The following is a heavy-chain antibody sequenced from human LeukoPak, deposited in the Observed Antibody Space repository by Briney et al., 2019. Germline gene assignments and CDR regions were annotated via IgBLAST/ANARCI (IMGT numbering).Heavy chain of an antibody. D-gene: IGHD1-26*01. J-gene: IGHJ4*02. Sequence: SGGSLRLSCAASGFTFSSYSMNWVRQAPGKGLEWVSYISSSSSTVYYADSVKGRFTISRDNAKNSLYLQMNSLRAEDTAVYYCARVRSGSYEDYWGQGTLVTVSS. CDR2: ISSSSSTV. CDR3: ARVRSGSYEDY. V-gene: IGHV3-48*04. CDR1: GFTFSSYS.